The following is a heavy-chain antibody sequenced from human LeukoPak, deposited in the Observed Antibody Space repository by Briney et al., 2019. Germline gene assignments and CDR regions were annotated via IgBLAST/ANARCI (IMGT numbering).Heavy chain of an antibody. D-gene: IGHD4-17*01. V-gene: IGHV4-59*08. Sequence: SETLSLTCTVSGGSITSYYWSWIRQPPGKGLEWIGYIHSSGSTNYNPSLKSRLTILVDPSKNQFSLRPSSVTAADTAIYYCARFTYDDHGKNHYLDYWGRGNLVTVSS. J-gene: IGHJ4*02. CDR1: GGSITSYY. CDR3: ARFTYDDHGKNHYLDY. CDR2: IHSSGST.